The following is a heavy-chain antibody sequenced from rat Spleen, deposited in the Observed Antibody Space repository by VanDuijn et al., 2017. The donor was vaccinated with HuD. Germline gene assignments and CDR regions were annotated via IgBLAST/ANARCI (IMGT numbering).Heavy chain of an antibody. CDR3: ARRHDWYTDYFDY. CDR1: GLTFSNYD. V-gene: IGHV5-25*01. Sequence: EVQLVESGGGLVQPGRSLKLSCAASGLTFSNYDMAWVRQAPTKGLEWVASISSSGGSTYYRDAVKGRFPVSRDNAKSNLSLQMGSLRSEDTATYHCARRHDWYTDYFDYWGQGVMVTVSS. J-gene: IGHJ2*01. D-gene: IGHD1-11*01. CDR2: ISSSGGST.